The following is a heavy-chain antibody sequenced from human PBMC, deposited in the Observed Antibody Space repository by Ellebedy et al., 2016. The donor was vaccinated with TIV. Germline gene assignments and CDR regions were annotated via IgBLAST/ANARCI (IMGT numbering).Heavy chain of an antibody. D-gene: IGHD1-26*01. Sequence: GGSLRLSXAASGFTFSSYGMHWVRQAPGKGLEWVAVISYDGSNKYYADSVKGRFTISRDNSKNTLYLQMNSLRAEDTAVYYCAKVSYSGSYPDPHDYWGQGTLVTVSS. J-gene: IGHJ4*02. CDR2: ISYDGSNK. V-gene: IGHV3-30*18. CDR3: AKVSYSGSYPDPHDY. CDR1: GFTFSSYG.